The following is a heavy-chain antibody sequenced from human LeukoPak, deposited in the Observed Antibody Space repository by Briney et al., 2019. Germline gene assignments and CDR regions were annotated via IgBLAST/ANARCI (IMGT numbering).Heavy chain of an antibody. V-gene: IGHV3-23*01. CDR3: AKVLVGATTVSDY. D-gene: IGHD1-26*01. CDR2: ISGSGGST. Sequence: GGYLRRYCAASGFTFSTYDMIWVRQAPGKGLEWVSAISGSGGSTFYADSVKVRFTISRDNSKNTLYLQMNSLRAEDTAVYYCAKVLVGATTVSDYWGQGTLVTVSS. CDR1: GFTFSTYD. J-gene: IGHJ4*02.